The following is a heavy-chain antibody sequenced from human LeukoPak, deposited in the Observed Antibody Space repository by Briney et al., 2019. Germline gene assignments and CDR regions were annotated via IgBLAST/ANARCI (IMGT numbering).Heavy chain of an antibody. J-gene: IGHJ4*02. V-gene: IGHV3-23*01. D-gene: IGHD5-18*01. CDR3: AKGVETAMAPPEGY. Sequence: GGSLRLSCAASGFTFSSYAMSWVRQAPGKGLEWVSAISGSGGSTYYADSVKGRFTISRDNSKNTLDLQMNSLRAEDTAVYYCAKGVETAMAPPEGYWGQGTLVTVSS. CDR1: GFTFSSYA. CDR2: ISGSGGST.